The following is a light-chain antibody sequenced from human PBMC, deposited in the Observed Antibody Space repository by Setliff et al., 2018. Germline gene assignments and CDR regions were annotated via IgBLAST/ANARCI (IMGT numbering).Light chain of an antibody. Sequence: QAVVTQEPSLTVSPGGTVTFTCASSTGAVTTASYPNWFQQIPGQPPRPLIYNTDQKHSWTPARFSGSLLGDKAALTLSGVLPDDESEYYCLLHYGNFGVFGGGTKVTVL. V-gene: IGLV7-43*01. CDR3: LLHYGNFGV. CDR1: TGAVTTASY. CDR2: NTD. J-gene: IGLJ3*02.